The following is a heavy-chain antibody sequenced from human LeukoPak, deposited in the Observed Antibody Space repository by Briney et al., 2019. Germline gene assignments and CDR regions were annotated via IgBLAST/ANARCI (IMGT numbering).Heavy chain of an antibody. CDR3: ARDWSATIEFFAY. D-gene: IGHD1-1*01. CDR2: INWNGGST. Sequence: GGSLRLSCAASGFVFSNFGMTWVRQAPGKGLEWVSGINWNGGSTGYADSVKGRFTISRDNAKNSLYLQMNSLRAEDTALYYCARDWSATIEFFAYWGQGTLVTVSS. CDR1: GFVFSNFG. J-gene: IGHJ4*02. V-gene: IGHV3-20*04.